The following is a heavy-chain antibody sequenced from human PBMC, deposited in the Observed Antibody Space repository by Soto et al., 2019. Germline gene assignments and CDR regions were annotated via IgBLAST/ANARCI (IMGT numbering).Heavy chain of an antibody. CDR2: FFTSGSP. V-gene: IGHV4-4*07. CDR3: ASDRVIVGAFDV. D-gene: IGHD3-22*01. J-gene: IGHJ3*01. Sequence: PSETLSLTCTVSGVSISGYYWSWIRQPAGKGLEWIGRFFTSGSPNYNPSLKSRVTMSVDTSKNHFSLKLTSVTAADTAVYYCASDRVIVGAFDVWGQGTMVTVSS. CDR1: GVSISGYY.